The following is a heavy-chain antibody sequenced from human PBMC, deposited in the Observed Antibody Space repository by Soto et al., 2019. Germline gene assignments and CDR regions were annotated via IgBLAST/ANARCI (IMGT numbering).Heavy chain of an antibody. CDR2: INPSGGST. Sequence: GASVKVSCKASGYTFTSYYMHWVRQAPGQGLEWMGIINPSGGSTSYAQKFQGRVTMTRDTSTSTAYMELSSLRSEDTAVYYCARGNYIWGSYRPEPSFDYWGHGTLVTVSS. CDR1: GYTFTSYY. D-gene: IGHD3-16*02. CDR3: ARGNYIWGSYRPEPSFDY. V-gene: IGHV1-46*03. J-gene: IGHJ4*01.